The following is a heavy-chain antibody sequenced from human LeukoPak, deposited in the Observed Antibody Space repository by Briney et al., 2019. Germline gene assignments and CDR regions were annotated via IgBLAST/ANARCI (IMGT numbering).Heavy chain of an antibody. Sequence: ASVKVSCKASGYTFTSYYMHWVRRAPGQGLEWMGIINPSGGSTSYAQKFQGRVTMTRDTSTSTVYMELSSLRSEDTAVYYCARVSGDYPRFDYWGQGTLVTVSS. CDR2: INPSGGST. CDR3: ARVSGDYPRFDY. CDR1: GYTFTSYY. J-gene: IGHJ4*02. V-gene: IGHV1-46*01. D-gene: IGHD2-21*02.